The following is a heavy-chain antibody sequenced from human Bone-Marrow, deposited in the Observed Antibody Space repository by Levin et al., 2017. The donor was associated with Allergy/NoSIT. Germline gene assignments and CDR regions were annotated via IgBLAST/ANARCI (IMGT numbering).Heavy chain of an antibody. CDR3: ATTWPDTDYSPPHFQY. V-gene: IGHV3-48*01. Sequence: PGGSLRLSCTASGSTFATAVVNWVRQAPGKGLEWISYFRFHTGDIHYADSVKGRFTISGDTGKNSLFLQMNSLRVEDTGIYYCATTWPDTDYSPPHFQYWGRGTLVTVSS. J-gene: IGHJ4*02. CDR2: FRFHTGDI. CDR1: GSTFATAV. D-gene: IGHD2-21*01.